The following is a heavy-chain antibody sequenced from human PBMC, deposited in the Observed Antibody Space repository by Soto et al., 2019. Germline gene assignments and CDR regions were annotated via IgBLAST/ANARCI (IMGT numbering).Heavy chain of an antibody. CDR3: ARDAKDCGVVKWFDP. J-gene: IGHJ5*02. CDR2: ISSSGSTI. CDR1: GLTFSDYY. D-gene: IGHD3-3*01. V-gene: IGHV3-11*01. Sequence: GASLRLSCAPSGLTFSDYYMSWFRLAQWKAMEWVSYISSSGSTIYYAASAQGRFTISSDNATNSLYLQMNSLRAEDTAVYYFARDAKDCGVVKWFDPWGQGTLITVSS.